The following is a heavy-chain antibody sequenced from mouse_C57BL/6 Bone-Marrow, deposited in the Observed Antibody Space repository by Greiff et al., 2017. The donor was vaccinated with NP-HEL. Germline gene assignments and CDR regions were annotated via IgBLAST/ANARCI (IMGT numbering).Heavy chain of an antibody. CDR1: GFTFSDYY. J-gene: IGHJ4*01. CDR2: ISNGGGST. V-gene: IGHV5-12*01. CDR3: ARHDYYGSSYDAMDY. Sequence: VQLKESGGGLVQPGGSLKLSCAASGFTFSDYYMYWVRQTPEKRLEWVAYISNGGGSTYYPDTVKGRFTISRDNAKNTLYLQMSRLKSEDTAMYYCARHDYYGSSYDAMDYWGQGTSVTVSS. D-gene: IGHD1-1*01.